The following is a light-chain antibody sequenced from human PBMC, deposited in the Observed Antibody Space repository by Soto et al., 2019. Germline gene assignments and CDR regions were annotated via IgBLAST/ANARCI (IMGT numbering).Light chain of an antibody. Sequence: EIVMTQSPATLSVSPGERATLSCRASQSVSSNLAWYQQKPGQAPRLLIYGVSTRATGIPASFSGCGSGTEFTLTISSLQAVECAVYYGQHCNDWHHTFGQATKLES. V-gene: IGKV3-15*01. CDR2: GVS. CDR3: QHCNDWHHT. J-gene: IGKJ2*01. CDR1: QSVSSN.